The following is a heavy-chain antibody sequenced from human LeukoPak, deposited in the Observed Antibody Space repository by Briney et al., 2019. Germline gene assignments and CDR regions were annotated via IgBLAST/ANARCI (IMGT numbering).Heavy chain of an antibody. J-gene: IGHJ4*02. CDR3: ASRVVGARFDY. CDR1: GFTFSNYE. V-gene: IGHV3-48*03. D-gene: IGHD1-26*01. CDR2: IGSSGSLI. Sequence: PGGSLRLFCAASGFTFSNYEMNWVRLAPGKGLEWVSFIGSSGSLIFYADSVKGRFTISRDNAKNSLYLEMNSLRAEDTAIYYCASRVVGARFDYWGQGTLVTVSS.